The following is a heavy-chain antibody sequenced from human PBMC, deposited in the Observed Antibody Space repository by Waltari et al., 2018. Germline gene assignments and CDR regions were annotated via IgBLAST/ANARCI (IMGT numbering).Heavy chain of an antibody. CDR3: ARGSGYSSGWSYFDY. J-gene: IGHJ4*02. CDR2: IYYSGST. CDR1: GGSISSSSYY. Sequence: QLQLQESGPGLVKPSETLSLTCTVSGGSISSSSYYWGWIRKPPGKGLEWIGSIYYSGSTYYNPSLKSRVTISVDTSKNQFSLKLSSVTAADTAVYYCARGSGYSSGWSYFDYWGQGTLVTVSS. D-gene: IGHD6-19*01. V-gene: IGHV4-39*07.